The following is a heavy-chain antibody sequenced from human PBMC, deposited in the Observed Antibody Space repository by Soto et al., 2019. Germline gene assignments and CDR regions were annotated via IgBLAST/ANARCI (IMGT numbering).Heavy chain of an antibody. CDR3: AKPNWNDESGVHPHYYYGMDV. V-gene: IGHV3-23*01. Sequence: EVQLLESGGGLVQPGGSLRLSCAASGFTFSSYAMSWVRQAPGKGLEWVSAISGSGGSTYYADSVKGRFTISSDNSKNTLYLQMNSLRAEATAVYYCAKPNWNDESGVHPHYYYGMDVWGQGTTVTVSS. CDR1: GFTFSSYA. CDR2: ISGSGGST. J-gene: IGHJ6*02. D-gene: IGHD1-1*01.